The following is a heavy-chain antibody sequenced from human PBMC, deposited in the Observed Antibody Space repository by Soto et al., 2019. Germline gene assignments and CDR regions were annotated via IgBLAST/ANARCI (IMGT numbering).Heavy chain of an antibody. CDR3: VRERGPFNAFDI. CDR1: GFDFINYG. J-gene: IGHJ3*02. CDR2: IWSDGNHK. V-gene: IGHV3-33*01. Sequence: PGGSLRLSCGASGFDFINYGVHWVRQAPGKGLEWVAVIWSDGNHKFYSDSVKGRFTISRDNSKNTLDLQMDSLRGEDTAVYYCVRERGPFNAFDIWGQGTMVTVSS.